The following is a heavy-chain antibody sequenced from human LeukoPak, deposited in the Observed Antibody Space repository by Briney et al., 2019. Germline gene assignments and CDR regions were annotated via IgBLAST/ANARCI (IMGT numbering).Heavy chain of an antibody. Sequence: GGSLRLSCVVSGLTFSNYAMSWVRQAPGKRLEWVSAISGSSGSTYYGDSVKGRFTISRDNSNNTLYLQMRSLRAEDTAIYFCANPSWTITEGDYWGQGTLVTVSS. CDR2: ISGSSGST. V-gene: IGHV3-23*01. CDR1: GLTFSNYA. J-gene: IGHJ4*02. D-gene: IGHD1-1*01. CDR3: ANPSWTITEGDY.